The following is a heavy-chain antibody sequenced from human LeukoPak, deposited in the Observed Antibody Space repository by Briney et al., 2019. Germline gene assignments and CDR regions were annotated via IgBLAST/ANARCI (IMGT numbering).Heavy chain of an antibody. D-gene: IGHD4-17*01. J-gene: IGHJ4*02. CDR1: GFTFSSYA. CDR3: AKESTVTHYYFDS. Sequence: GGSLRLSCAASGFTFSSYAMNWVRQAPGKGLEWVSAISGSGASTYYADSVKGRFTISRDNSKNILYLQMNSLRAEDTAVYYCAKESTVTHYYFDSWGQGTLVTVSS. V-gene: IGHV3-23*01. CDR2: ISGSGAST.